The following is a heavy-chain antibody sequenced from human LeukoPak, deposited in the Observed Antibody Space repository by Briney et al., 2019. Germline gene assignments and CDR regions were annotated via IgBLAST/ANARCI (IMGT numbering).Heavy chain of an antibody. Sequence: PSETLSLTCAVYGGSLSGFYWSWIRQPPGKGLEWIGEINHSGGTNFNPSLKSRVTISVDTSKSHFSLRLSSVTGADTAVYYCATTRPGSTYFYYGLGVWGQGTTVTVSS. V-gene: IGHV4-34*01. J-gene: IGHJ6*02. D-gene: IGHD5/OR15-5a*01. CDR1: GGSLSGFY. CDR3: ATTRPGSTYFYYGLGV. CDR2: INHSGGT.